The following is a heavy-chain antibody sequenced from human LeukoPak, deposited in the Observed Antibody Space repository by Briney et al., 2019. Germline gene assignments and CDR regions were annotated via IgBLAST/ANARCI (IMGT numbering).Heavy chain of an antibody. CDR3: ARGSYDFWSGYYGSYYYYMDV. D-gene: IGHD3-3*01. CDR1: GFTFSSYW. CDR2: INSDGSST. V-gene: IGHV3-74*01. Sequence: GGSLRLSCAASGFTFSSYWMHWVRQAPGKGLVWVSRINSDGSSTSYADSVKGRFTISRDNAKNTLDLQMNSLRAEDTAVYYCARGSYDFWSGYYGSYYYYMDVWGKGTTVTVSS. J-gene: IGHJ6*03.